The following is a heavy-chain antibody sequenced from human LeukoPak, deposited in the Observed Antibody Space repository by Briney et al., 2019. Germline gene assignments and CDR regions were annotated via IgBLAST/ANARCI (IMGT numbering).Heavy chain of an antibody. CDR1: GGSISSYY. CDR2: IYTSGST. V-gene: IGHV4-4*07. Sequence: SETLSLTCTVSGGSISSYYWSWIRQPAGKGLEWIGRIYTSGSTNYNPSLKSRVTMSVDTSKNQFSLKLSSVTAADTAVYYCAGVRARGSAPDYWGQGTLVTVSS. CDR3: AGVRARGSAPDY. J-gene: IGHJ4*02. D-gene: IGHD6-25*01.